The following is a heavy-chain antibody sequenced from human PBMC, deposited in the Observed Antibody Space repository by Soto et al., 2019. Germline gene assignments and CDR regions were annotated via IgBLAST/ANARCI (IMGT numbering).Heavy chain of an antibody. CDR3: ARGYDFWSGYYDAFDI. V-gene: IGHV1-69*01. J-gene: IGHJ3*02. CDR2: IIPIFGTA. Sequence: QVQLVQSGAEVKKPGSSVKVSCKASGGTFSSYAISWVRQAPGQGLEWMGGIIPIFGTANYAQKFQGRVTITADESTSTADMELSSLRSEDTAVSYCARGYDFWSGYYDAFDIWGQGTMVTVSS. D-gene: IGHD3-3*01. CDR1: GGTFSSYA.